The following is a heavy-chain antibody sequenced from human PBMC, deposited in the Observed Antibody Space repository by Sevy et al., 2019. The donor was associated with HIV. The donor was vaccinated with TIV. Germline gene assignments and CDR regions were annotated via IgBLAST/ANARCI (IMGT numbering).Heavy chain of an antibody. CDR3: AKDYGDFKNWFDS. Sequence: GGYLRLSCAASGFSFSSYTMAWVRQAPGKGLEWVSSIGGSDDRTFYAGPVKGRFTISRDNSKNALHLQMNSLRAEDTAVYYCAKDYGDFKNWFDSWGQGTLVTVSS. D-gene: IGHD4-17*01. CDR2: IGGSDDRT. J-gene: IGHJ5*01. V-gene: IGHV3-23*01. CDR1: GFSFSSYT.